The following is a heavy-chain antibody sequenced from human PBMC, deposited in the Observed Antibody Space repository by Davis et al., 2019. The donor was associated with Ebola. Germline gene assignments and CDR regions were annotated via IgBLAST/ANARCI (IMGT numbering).Heavy chain of an antibody. CDR2: ISYDGSNK. CDR3: AREPPGIVVVISPGYFDY. J-gene: IGHJ4*02. CDR1: GFTFSSYA. D-gene: IGHD3-22*01. V-gene: IGHV3-30-3*01. Sequence: PGGSLRLSCAASGFTFSSYAMHWVRQAPGKGLEWVAVISYDGSNKYYADSVKGRFTISRDNSKNTLYLQMNSLRAEDTAVYYCAREPPGIVVVISPGYFDYWGQGTLVTVSS.